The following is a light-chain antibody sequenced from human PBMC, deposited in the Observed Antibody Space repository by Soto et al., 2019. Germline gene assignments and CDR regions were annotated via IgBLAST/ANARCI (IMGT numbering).Light chain of an antibody. CDR2: DGS. Sequence: DIQMTQSPSTLSASVGDRVTITCRASRTISSWLAWYQQRPGKAPKLLIYDGSNLETGVPSRFSGSRSGTEFTLTISSLQPDDVATYYCQQYNGYSPFAQGTYVDIK. J-gene: IGKJ2*01. CDR3: QQYNGYSP. CDR1: RTISSW. V-gene: IGKV1-5*01.